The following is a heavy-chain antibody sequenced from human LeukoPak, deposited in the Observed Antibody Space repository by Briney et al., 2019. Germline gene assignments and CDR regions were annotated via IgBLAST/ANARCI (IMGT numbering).Heavy chain of an antibody. CDR3: ARGLWPAEGTGYYDTTFFDY. Sequence: PSETLSLTCAVYGGSFSGYYWSWIRQPPGKGLEWIGSIYYSGSTYYNPSLKSRVTISVDTSKNQFSLKLSSVTAADTAVYYCARGLWPAEGTGYYDTTFFDYWGQGTLVTVSS. CDR2: IYYSGST. CDR1: GGSFSGYY. J-gene: IGHJ4*02. D-gene: IGHD3/OR15-3a*01. V-gene: IGHV4-34*01.